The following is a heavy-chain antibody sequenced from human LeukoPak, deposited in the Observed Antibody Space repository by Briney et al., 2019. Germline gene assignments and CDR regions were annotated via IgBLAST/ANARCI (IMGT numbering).Heavy chain of an antibody. Sequence: GGSLRLSCAASGFTFSSYAMSWVRQAPGKGLEWVSAISGSGGSTYYADSVKGRFTIFRDNSKNTLYLQMNSLRAEDTAVYYCAKQPYDFWSGYVPYYFDYWGQGTLVTVSS. J-gene: IGHJ4*02. CDR3: AKQPYDFWSGYVPYYFDY. D-gene: IGHD3-3*01. CDR2: ISGSGGST. CDR1: GFTFSSYA. V-gene: IGHV3-23*01.